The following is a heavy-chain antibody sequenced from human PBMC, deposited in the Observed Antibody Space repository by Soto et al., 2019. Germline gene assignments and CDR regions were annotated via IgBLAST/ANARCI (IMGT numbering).Heavy chain of an antibody. CDR1: GFTFSSYW. CDR2: IKQDGSEK. D-gene: IGHD4-17*01. Sequence: GGSLSLSCAASGFTFSSYWMGWVRQAPGKGLEWVANIKQDGSEKYYVDSGKGRFTISRDNAKNSLYLQMNSLRAEDTAVYYCARDRTQDYGDYPYYFDYWGQGTLVTVSS. CDR3: ARDRTQDYGDYPYYFDY. J-gene: IGHJ4*02. V-gene: IGHV3-7*01.